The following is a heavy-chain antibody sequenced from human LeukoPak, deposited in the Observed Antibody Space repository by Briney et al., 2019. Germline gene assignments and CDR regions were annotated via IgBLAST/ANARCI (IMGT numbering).Heavy chain of an antibody. D-gene: IGHD6-13*01. V-gene: IGHV3-74*01. CDR1: GFTFSSYW. CDR3: AKGYSSSWYAYGMDV. CDR2: INSDGSTT. J-gene: IGHJ6*02. Sequence: PGGSLRLSCAASGFTFSSYWMHWVRQAPGKGLVWVSRINSDGSTTNYADSVKGRFTISRDNSKNTLYLQMNSLRAEDTALYYCAKGYSSSWYAYGMDVWGQGTTVTVSS.